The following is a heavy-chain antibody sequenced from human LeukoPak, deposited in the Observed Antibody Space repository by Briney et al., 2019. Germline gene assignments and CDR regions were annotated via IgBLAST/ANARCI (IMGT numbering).Heavy chain of an antibody. J-gene: IGHJ4*02. V-gene: IGHV4-61*02. Sequence: SETLSLTCTVSGGSISSGTYYWSWIRQPAGKGLEWIGRISTSGSTNYNPSLKSRVTISVDTSKNQFSLKLSSVTAADTAVYYCARAGYGDSDFDYWGQGTLVTVSS. CDR3: ARAGYGDSDFDY. D-gene: IGHD4-17*01. CDR2: ISTSGST. CDR1: GGSISSGTYY.